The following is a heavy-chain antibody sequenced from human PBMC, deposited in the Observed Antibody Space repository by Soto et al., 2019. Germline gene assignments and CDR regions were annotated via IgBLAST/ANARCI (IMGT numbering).Heavy chain of an antibody. J-gene: IGHJ4*02. V-gene: IGHV2-5*02. Sequence: QITLKESGPTLVKPTQTLTLTCTFSGVSLGTSGVGVGWIRQPPGKALEWLALIYWDDDKAYSPSLKSRLTITKGTSTNQVVLTMTNMSPVDTGPYYCARFSRGFTWFGDQPSYFDYWGQGTLVTVSS. CDR3: ARFSRGFTWFGDQPSYFDY. CDR1: GVSLGTSGVG. CDR2: IYWDDDK. D-gene: IGHD3-10*01.